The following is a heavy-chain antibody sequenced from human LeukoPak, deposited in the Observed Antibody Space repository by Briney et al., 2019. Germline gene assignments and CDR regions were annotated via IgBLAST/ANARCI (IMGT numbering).Heavy chain of an antibody. D-gene: IGHD3-10*01. CDR1: GYTFTSYG. Sequence: ASVKVSCKASGYTFTSYGISWVRQAPGQGLEWMGWISAYNGNTNYAQKLQGRVTMTTDTSTSTAYMEPRSLRSDDTAVYYCRITMVRGVIQFDYWGQGTLVTVSS. CDR3: RITMVRGVIQFDY. J-gene: IGHJ4*02. V-gene: IGHV1-18*01. CDR2: ISAYNGNT.